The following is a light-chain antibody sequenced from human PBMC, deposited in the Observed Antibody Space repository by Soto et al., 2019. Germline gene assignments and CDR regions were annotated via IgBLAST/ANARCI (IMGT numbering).Light chain of an antibody. CDR3: QQYNSYPWT. J-gene: IGKJ1*01. V-gene: IGKV1-5*03. CDR1: QSISSW. CDR2: KAS. Sequence: DIQMTQSPYTLSASVGDRVTITCRASQSISSWLAWYQQKPGKAPKLLIYKASSLESGVPSRFSGSGSGTEFILTISSLQPDDFATYYCQQYNSYPWTFGQGTKVEIK.